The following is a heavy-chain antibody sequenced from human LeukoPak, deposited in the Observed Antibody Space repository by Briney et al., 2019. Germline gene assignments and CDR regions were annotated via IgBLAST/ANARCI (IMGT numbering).Heavy chain of an antibody. CDR2: IYYSGST. CDR1: GGSISSYY. V-gene: IGHV4-59*01. Sequence: KPSETLSLTCTVPGGSISSYYWSWIRQPPGKGLEWIGYIYYSGSTNYNPSLKSRVTISVDTSKNQFSLKLSSVTAADTAVYYCARDLTRTYYYDSSGYDAFDIWGQGTMVTVSS. D-gene: IGHD3-22*01. J-gene: IGHJ3*02. CDR3: ARDLTRTYYYDSSGYDAFDI.